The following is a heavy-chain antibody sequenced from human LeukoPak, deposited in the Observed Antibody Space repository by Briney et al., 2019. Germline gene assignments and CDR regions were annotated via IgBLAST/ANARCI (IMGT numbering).Heavy chain of an antibody. CDR2: INPNSGGT. Sequence: ASVKVSCKASGYTITGYAMHWVRQAPGQGLEWMGWINPNSGGTNYAQKFQGRVTMTRDTSISTAYMELSRLRSDDTAVYYCAREAPSTKLRYMDVWGKGTTVTVSS. D-gene: IGHD2-21*01. J-gene: IGHJ6*03. V-gene: IGHV1-2*02. CDR3: AREAPSTKLRYMDV. CDR1: GYTITGYA.